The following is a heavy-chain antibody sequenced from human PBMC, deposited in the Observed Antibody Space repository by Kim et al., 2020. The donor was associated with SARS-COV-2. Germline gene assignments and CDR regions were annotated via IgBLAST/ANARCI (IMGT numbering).Heavy chain of an antibody. CDR3: ARVPQRGPGDWFDP. CDR2: IWNDGSNE. Sequence: GGSLRLSCVASGFRSYGMHWVRQAPGKGLEWVAIIWNDGSNEEYADSVRGRFTISRDNSRDTQYLQMNSLRVEDTGLYYCARVPQRGPGDWFDPWGQGTLVTVSS. CDR1: GFRSYG. D-gene: IGHD7-27*01. J-gene: IGHJ5*02. V-gene: IGHV3-33*01.